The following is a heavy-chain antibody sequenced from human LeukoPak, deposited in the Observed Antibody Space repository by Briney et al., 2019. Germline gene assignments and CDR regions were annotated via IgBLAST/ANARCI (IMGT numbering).Heavy chain of an antibody. Sequence: ASVKVSCKASGYTFTGYYMHWVRQAPGQGLEWVGWINPNSGGTNYAQKFQGRVTMTRDTSISTAYMELSRLRSDDTAVYYCARAEHEYYDFWSGFFGDAFDIWGQGTMVTVSS. D-gene: IGHD3-3*01. J-gene: IGHJ3*02. CDR1: GYTFTGYY. CDR3: ARAEHEYYDFWSGFFGDAFDI. V-gene: IGHV1-2*02. CDR2: INPNSGGT.